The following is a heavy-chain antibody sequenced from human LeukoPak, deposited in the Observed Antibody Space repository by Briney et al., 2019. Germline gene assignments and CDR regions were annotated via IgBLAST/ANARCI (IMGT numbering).Heavy chain of an antibody. CDR3: ATRYGSGSYLVY. CDR2: IYHSGST. D-gene: IGHD3-10*01. Sequence: SETLSLTCAVSGGSISSSGYSWSWIRQPPGKGLEWIGYIYHSGSTYYNPSLKSRVTISVDRSKNQFSLKLSSVTAADTAVYYCATRYGSGSYLVYWGQGTLVTVSS. CDR1: GGSISSSGYS. J-gene: IGHJ4*02. V-gene: IGHV4-30-2*01.